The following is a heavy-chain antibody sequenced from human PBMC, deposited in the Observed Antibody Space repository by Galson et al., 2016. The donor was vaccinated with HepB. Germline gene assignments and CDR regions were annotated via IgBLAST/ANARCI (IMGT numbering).Heavy chain of an antibody. J-gene: IGHJ6*02. CDR3: ARGAYYFYGMDL. Sequence: SVKVSCKASGYTFTRFFIHWVRQAPGHGLEWMGWINAGKGNTKYSQKFQGRVTITRDTSANTAYMELSSLTSEDTALYYCARGAYYFYGMDLWGQGTTVTVSS. CDR2: INAGKGNT. D-gene: IGHD3-10*01. V-gene: IGHV1-3*01. CDR1: GYTFTRFF.